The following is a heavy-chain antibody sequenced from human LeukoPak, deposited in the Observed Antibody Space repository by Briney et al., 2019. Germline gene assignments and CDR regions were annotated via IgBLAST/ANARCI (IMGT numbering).Heavy chain of an antibody. CDR3: AAHWLDI. J-gene: IGHJ3*02. V-gene: IGHV3-30*03. CDR1: GSTFSSYG. CDR2: ISYDGSNK. Sequence: PGGSLRLSCAASGSTFSSYGMHWVRQAPGKGLEWVAVISYDGSNKYYADSVKGRFTISRDNSKNTLYLQMNSLRAEDTAVYYCAAHWLDIWGQGTMVTVSS.